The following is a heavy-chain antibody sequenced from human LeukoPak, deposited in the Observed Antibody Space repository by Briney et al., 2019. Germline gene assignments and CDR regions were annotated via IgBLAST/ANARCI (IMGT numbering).Heavy chain of an antibody. J-gene: IGHJ4*02. CDR1: GFMFSTYA. D-gene: IGHD1-26*01. Sequence: GGSLRLSCVTSGFMFSTYAMSWVRQAPGKRLEWVSIISGSGERTYYADSVRGRFTVSRDNSKNTLYLQMKSLRAEDTAVYYCVSQSYSGSDNFYFHYWGQGTLVAVSS. CDR3: VSQSYSGSDNFYFHY. CDR2: ISGSGERT. V-gene: IGHV3-23*01.